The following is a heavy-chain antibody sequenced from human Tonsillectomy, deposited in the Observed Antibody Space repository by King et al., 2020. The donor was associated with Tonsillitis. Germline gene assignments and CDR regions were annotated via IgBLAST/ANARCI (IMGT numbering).Heavy chain of an antibody. CDR1: GFTFTTYA. V-gene: IGHV3-23*01. CDR3: AKDPLGPHRFDY. Sequence: VQLLESGGGLVQPGGSLRLSCVASGFTFTTYAMSWVRQAPEKGLEWVSTITINESGGSTYYADSVKGRFTISRDNSKNTLYLAMNSLRAEDTAIYFCAKDPLGPHRFDYWGQGTLVTVSS. D-gene: IGHD7-27*01. CDR2: INESGGST. J-gene: IGHJ4*02.